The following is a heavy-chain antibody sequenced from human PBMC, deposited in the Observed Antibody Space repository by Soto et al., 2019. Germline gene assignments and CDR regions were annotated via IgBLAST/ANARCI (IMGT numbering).Heavy chain of an antibody. J-gene: IGHJ4*02. Sequence: AASVKVSCKASGYTFTGFYVHWVRQAPGQGLEWMGWINPNSGDTKYAQKFQGRVTMTRDTTISTAYMDLSRLTSDDTALYYCATSGVSHGLCDYWGQGTLVTVSS. CDR1: GYTFTGFY. D-gene: IGHD1-26*01. V-gene: IGHV1-2*02. CDR2: INPNSGDT. CDR3: ATSGVSHGLCDY.